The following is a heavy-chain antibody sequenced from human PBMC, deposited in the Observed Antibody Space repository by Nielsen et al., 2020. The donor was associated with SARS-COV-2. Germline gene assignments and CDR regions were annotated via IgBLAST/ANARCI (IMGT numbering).Heavy chain of an antibody. Sequence: GRSLRLSCAASGFTFSSYSMNWVRQAPGKGLEWVSSISSSSSYIYYADSVKGRFTISRDNAKNSLYLQMNSLRAEDTAVYYCARAPAVAGRGDMDYWGQGTLVTVSS. CDR1: GFTFSSYS. J-gene: IGHJ4*02. V-gene: IGHV3-21*01. D-gene: IGHD6-19*01. CDR3: ARAPAVAGRGDMDY. CDR2: ISSSSSYI.